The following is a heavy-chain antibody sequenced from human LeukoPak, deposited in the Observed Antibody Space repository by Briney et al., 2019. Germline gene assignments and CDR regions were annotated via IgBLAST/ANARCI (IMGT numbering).Heavy chain of an antibody. Sequence: ASVKVSCRASGYTFTGYYMHWVRQAPGQGLEWMGWINPNSGGTDYAQKFQGRVTMTRDTSISTAYMELSRLRSDDTAVYYCAREYNYNYDYWGQGTLVTVSS. CDR2: INPNSGGT. CDR1: GYTFTGYY. D-gene: IGHD1-7*01. CDR3: AREYNYNYDY. V-gene: IGHV1-2*02. J-gene: IGHJ4*02.